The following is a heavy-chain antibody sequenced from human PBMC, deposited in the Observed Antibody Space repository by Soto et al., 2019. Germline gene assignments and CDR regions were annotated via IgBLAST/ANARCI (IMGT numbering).Heavy chain of an antibody. CDR2: ITRDGYNK. V-gene: IGHV3-30*04. D-gene: IGHD6-6*01. CDR3: TKSSGGSSSVGMDY. CDR1: GFIFKNYA. J-gene: IGHJ4*02. Sequence: QVQLVESGGGVVQPGRSLRLSCAVSGFIFKNYALNWVRQAPGRGLEWVASITRDGYNKYYADSVKGRFTISRDHSKNTLSLQMTALRVEDSSVYYCTKSSGGSSSVGMDYWGPGTLVTVSS.